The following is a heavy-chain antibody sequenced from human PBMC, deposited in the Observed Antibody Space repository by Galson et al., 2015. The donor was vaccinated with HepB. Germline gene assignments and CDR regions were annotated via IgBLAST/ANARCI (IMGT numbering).Heavy chain of an antibody. CDR2: ISGSGGST. V-gene: IGHV3-23*01. J-gene: IGHJ4*02. D-gene: IGHD2-15*01. CDR1: GFTFSSYA. Sequence: SLRLSCAVSGFTFSSYAMNWVRQAPGKGLEWVSTISGSGGSTDYADSVKGRFTISRDNSKNTPYLQMNSLRAEDTAVYYCAKDRCSGGSCYIDYWGQGTLVTVSS. CDR3: AKDRCSGGSCYIDY.